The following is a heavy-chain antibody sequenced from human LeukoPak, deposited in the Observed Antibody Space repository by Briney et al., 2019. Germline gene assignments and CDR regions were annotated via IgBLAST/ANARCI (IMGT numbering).Heavy chain of an antibody. J-gene: IGHJ5*02. CDR2: VSGSGGST. V-gene: IGHV3-23*01. D-gene: IGHD3-9*01. CDR1: GFTFSDYG. CDR3: AKRTDVLTGYYNA. Sequence: GGSLRLSCTASGFTFSDYGMHWVRQASGKGLEWDSHVSGSGGSTYYADSVKGRFTISRDNSNNALYLQMNSLRGDDTAVYYCAKRTDVLTGYYNAWGLGTLVTVSS.